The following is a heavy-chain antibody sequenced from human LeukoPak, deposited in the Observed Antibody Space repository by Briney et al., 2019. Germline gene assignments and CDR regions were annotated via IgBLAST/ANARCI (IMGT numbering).Heavy chain of an antibody. CDR2: IRYDGSNK. CDR3: ASLGHSSSWYYYYYYMDV. Sequence: PGGSLRLSCAASGFTFSSYGMHWVRQAPGKGLEWVAFIRYDGSNKYYADSVKGRFTISRDNSKNTLYLQMNSLRAEDTAVYYCASLGHSSSWYYYYYYMDVWGKGTTVTVSS. D-gene: IGHD6-13*01. CDR1: GFTFSSYG. J-gene: IGHJ6*03. V-gene: IGHV3-30*02.